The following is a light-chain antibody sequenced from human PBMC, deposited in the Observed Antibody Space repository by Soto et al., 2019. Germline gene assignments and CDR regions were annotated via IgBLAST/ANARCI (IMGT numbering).Light chain of an antibody. Sequence: DTQMTQSPSTLSASVGDTVTITCRASQSVSMWLAWFQQKPGKAPRLLIYGASNLESGVPSRFSGSGSGTQFTLTISSLQAEDAAVYYCQHFFSPPFPFGQGTKLEIK. CDR3: QHFFSPPFP. J-gene: IGKJ2*01. CDR2: GAS. V-gene: IGKV1-5*01. CDR1: QSVSMW.